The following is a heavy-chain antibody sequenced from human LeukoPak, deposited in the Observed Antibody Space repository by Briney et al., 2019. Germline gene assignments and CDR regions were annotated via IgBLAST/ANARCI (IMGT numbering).Heavy chain of an antibody. J-gene: IGHJ1*01. CDR3: ARHLRRAEYFQH. D-gene: IGHD5/OR15-5a*01. Sequence: SETLSLTCTVSGGSISSYYWSWIRQPPGKGLEWIGYIYYSGSTNYNPSLKSRVTISVDTSKNQFSLKLSSVTAADTAVYYCARHLRRAEYFQHWGQGTLVTVSS. CDR2: IYYSGST. CDR1: GGSISSYY. V-gene: IGHV4-59*08.